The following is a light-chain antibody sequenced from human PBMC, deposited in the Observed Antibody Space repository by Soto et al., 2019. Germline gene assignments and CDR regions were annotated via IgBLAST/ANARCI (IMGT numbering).Light chain of an antibody. CDR1: QGIGNA. CDR3: MQGTHLPIT. CDR2: GAS. J-gene: IGKJ5*01. V-gene: IGKV1-6*01. Sequence: MTQSPSSLSASVGVRVTISRRASQGIGNALGWYQQKPGKPPKVLIYGASNLQRGVPARFSGSGSGTDFALKISRVEAEDVGVYYCMQGTHLPITFGQGTRLEI.